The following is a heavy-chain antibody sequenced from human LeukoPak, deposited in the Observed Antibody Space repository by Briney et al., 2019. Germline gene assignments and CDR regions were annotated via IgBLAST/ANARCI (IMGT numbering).Heavy chain of an antibody. V-gene: IGHV5-51*01. CDR2: VYPDASKT. Sequence: PGESLKISCKGSGDTFNNDWIAWVRQMPGKGLEWMGIVYPDASKTKYNPSFQGQVTISADKSTTTAYLQWSSLRASDTAIYYCARQIGGTTSVNWFDPWGQGTLVTVSS. CDR3: ARQIGGTTSVNWFDP. D-gene: IGHD1-1*01. CDR1: GDTFNNDW. J-gene: IGHJ5*02.